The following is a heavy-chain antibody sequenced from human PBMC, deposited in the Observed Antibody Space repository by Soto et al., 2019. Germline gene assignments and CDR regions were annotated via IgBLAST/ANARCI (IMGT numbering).Heavy chain of an antibody. D-gene: IGHD3-3*01. CDR1: GCTFTNYD. V-gene: IGHV1-8*01. J-gene: IGHJ3*02. CDR2: MNPNSGNT. CDR3: ASPYYDFWSGSHDAFDI. Sequence: ASVKVSCKTSGCTFTNYDINWVRQATGQGLEWMGWMNPNSGNTGYGQKFQGRLSMTRDNSISSAYMELSSLRSEDTAVYYCASPYYDFWSGSHDAFDIWGQGTMVTVSS.